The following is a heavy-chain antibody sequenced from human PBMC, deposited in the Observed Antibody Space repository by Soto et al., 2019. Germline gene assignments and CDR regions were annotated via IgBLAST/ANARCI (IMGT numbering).Heavy chain of an antibody. Sequence: SLRLSCAASGFTFHDYAMHWVRQAPGKGLEWVSGISWNSGSIGYADSVTGRFTISRDNAKNSLYLQMNSLRAEDTAFYYCAKGRDSSSSSWFDPWGQGTLVTVSS. J-gene: IGHJ5*02. CDR2: ISWNSGSI. V-gene: IGHV3-9*01. D-gene: IGHD6-6*01. CDR1: GFTFHDYA. CDR3: AKGRDSSSSSWFDP.